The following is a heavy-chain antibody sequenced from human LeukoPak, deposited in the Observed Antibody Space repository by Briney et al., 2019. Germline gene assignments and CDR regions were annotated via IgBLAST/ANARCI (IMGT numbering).Heavy chain of an antibody. J-gene: IGHJ5*02. CDR3: ARGPVVVPAAMRVRWFDP. CDR2: INHSGST. Sequence: SETLSLTCTVSGGSISSYYWSWIRQPPGKGLEWIGEINHSGSTNYNPSLKSRVTISVDTSKNQFSLKLSSVTAADTAVYYCARGPVVVPAAMRVRWFDPWGQGTLVTVSS. D-gene: IGHD2-2*01. V-gene: IGHV4-34*01. CDR1: GGSISSYY.